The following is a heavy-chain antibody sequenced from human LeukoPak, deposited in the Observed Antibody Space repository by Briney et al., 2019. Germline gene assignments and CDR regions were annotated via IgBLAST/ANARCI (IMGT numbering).Heavy chain of an antibody. J-gene: IGHJ4*02. Sequence: SETLSLTCTVSGGSISSSSYYWGWIRQPPGKGLEWIGSIYYSGSTYYNPSLKSRVTISVDTSKNQFSLKLSSVTAADTAVYYCANIAVAGEFDYWGQGTLVTVSS. CDR1: GGSISSSSYY. CDR2: IYYSGST. CDR3: ANIAVAGEFDY. V-gene: IGHV4-39*07. D-gene: IGHD6-19*01.